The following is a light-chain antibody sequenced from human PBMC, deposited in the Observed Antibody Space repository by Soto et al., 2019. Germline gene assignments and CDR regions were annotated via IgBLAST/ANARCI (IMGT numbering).Light chain of an antibody. CDR3: ASWDDSLNGPV. CDR2: NTD. J-gene: IGLJ2*01. Sequence: QSVLTQPPSASGTPGQRVTISCSGSSSNIGFTNVTWYQHLPGTAPQILIFNTDQRPSGVPDRFSGSKSGTSASLAINGLQSEDEADYHCASWDDSLNGPVFGGGTKVTVL. CDR1: SSNIGFTN. V-gene: IGLV1-44*01.